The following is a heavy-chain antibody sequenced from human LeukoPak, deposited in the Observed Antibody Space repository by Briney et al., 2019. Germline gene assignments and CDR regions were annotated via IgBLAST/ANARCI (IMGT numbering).Heavy chain of an antibody. Sequence: GGSLRLSCAASGFTFSSYAMSWVRQPPGKGLEWVSIISASGGSTYYADSVKGRFTISRDKSRNYLQMNSLRGDDTAIYYCAKDVRVGEYYGSGSYSDYWGQGTLVTVSS. D-gene: IGHD3-10*01. CDR3: AKDVRVGEYYGSGSYSDY. CDR1: GFTFSSYA. V-gene: IGHV3-23*01. CDR2: ISASGGST. J-gene: IGHJ4*02.